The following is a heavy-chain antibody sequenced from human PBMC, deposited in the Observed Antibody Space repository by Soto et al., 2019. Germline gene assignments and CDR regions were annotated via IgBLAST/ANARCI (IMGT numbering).Heavy chain of an antibody. CDR2: VSASNGKT. V-gene: IGHV1-18*01. J-gene: IGHJ5*02. Sequence: QIQLVQCGSEVRMPGASVKVSCKASGYIFTTYSITLVRQAPGQGLEWMGWVSASNGKTNYAQKFEDRVTMTTDTSTTTAYMELRSLRSDDTAVYYCAREAFGVQASWFDPWGQGTLVTVSS. CDR1: GYIFTTYS. D-gene: IGHD3-10*01. CDR3: AREAFGVQASWFDP.